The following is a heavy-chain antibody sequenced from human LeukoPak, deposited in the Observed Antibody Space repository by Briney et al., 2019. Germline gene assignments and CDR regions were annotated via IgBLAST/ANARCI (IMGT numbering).Heavy chain of an antibody. CDR1: GGSISSSSYY. CDR3: ARQGKVGGYSYGIDY. Sequence: SETLSLTCTVSGGSISSSSYYWGWIRQPPGKGLEWIGSIYYSGSTYYNPSLKSRVTISVDTPKNQFSLKLSSVTAADTAVYYCARQGKVGGYSYGIDYWGQGTLVTVSS. J-gene: IGHJ4*02. CDR2: IYYSGST. V-gene: IGHV4-39*01. D-gene: IGHD5-18*01.